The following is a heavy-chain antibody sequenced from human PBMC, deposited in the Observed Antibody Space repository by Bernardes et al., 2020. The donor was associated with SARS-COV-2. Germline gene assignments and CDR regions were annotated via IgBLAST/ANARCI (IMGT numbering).Heavy chain of an antibody. J-gene: IGHJ4*02. V-gene: IGHV3-72*01. CDR2: SRKKSNIYTT. Sequence: GGSLRLSCVVSGDRFGDRYMDWVRQAPGKGLEWVGRSRKKSNIYTTQYAASVKGRFTISRDNSKNSLFLQMNSLKIEDTAVYYCVRQALAIFAVDQKWGQGTLVTVSS. CDR3: VRQALAIFAVDQK. D-gene: IGHD3-3*01. CDR1: GDRFGDRY.